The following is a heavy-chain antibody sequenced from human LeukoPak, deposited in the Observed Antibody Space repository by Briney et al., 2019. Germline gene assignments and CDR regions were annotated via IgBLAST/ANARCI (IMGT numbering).Heavy chain of an antibody. J-gene: IGHJ5*02. D-gene: IGHD2-15*01. CDR2: ISAYNGNT. V-gene: IGHV1-18*01. CDR3: ARAVVVAAVWFDP. CDR1: GYTFTSYG. Sequence: ASVKVSCKASGYTFTSYGISWVRQAPGQGLEWMGWISAYNGNTNYAQKLQGRVTMSTDTSTSTGYMELRSLRSDDTAVYYCARAVVVAAVWFDPWGQGTLVTVSS.